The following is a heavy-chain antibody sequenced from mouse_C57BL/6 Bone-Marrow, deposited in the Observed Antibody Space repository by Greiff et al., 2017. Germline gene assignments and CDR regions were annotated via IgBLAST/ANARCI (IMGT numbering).Heavy chain of an antibody. J-gene: IGHJ2*01. V-gene: IGHV1-59*01. CDR1: GYTFTSYW. Sequence: QVHVKQPGAELVRPGTSVKLSCKASGYTFTSYWMHWVKQRPGQGLEWIGVIDPSDSYTNYNQKFKGKATLTVDTSSSTAYMQLSSLTSEDSAVYYCARDDYDTTDFDYWGQGTTLTVSS. CDR3: ARDDYDTTDFDY. CDR2: IDPSDSYT. D-gene: IGHD2-4*01.